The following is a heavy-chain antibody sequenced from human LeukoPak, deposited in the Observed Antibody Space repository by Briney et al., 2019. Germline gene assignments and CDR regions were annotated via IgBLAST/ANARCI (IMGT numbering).Heavy chain of an antibody. V-gene: IGHV1-69*13. CDR3: ARAYDSSGYYYIGGSWFDP. D-gene: IGHD3-22*01. CDR1: GGTFSSCA. J-gene: IGHJ5*02. CDR2: IIPIFGTA. Sequence: SVKVSCKASGGTFSSCAISWVRQAPGQGLEWMGGIIPIFGTANYAQKFQGRVTITADESTSTAYMELSSLRSEDTAVYYCARAYDSSGYYYIGGSWFDPWGQGNPGHRLL.